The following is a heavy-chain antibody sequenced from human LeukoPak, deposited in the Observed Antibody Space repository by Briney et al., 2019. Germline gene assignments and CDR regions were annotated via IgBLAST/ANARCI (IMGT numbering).Heavy chain of an antibody. CDR1: GGSISSYY. CDR3: ALSIAARLDAFDI. D-gene: IGHD6-6*01. CDR2: INHSGST. V-gene: IGHV4-34*01. J-gene: IGHJ3*02. Sequence: PSETLSLTCTVSGGSISSYYWSWIRQPPGKGLEWIGEINHSGSTNYNPSLKSRVTISVDTSKNQFSLKLSSVTAADTAVYYCALSIAARLDAFDIWGQGTMVTVSS.